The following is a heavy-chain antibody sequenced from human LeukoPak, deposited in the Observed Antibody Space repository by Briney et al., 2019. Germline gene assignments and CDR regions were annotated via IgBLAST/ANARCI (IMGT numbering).Heavy chain of an antibody. Sequence: SQTLSLTCAISGDSVSRNSATWNWIRQSPARGLEWLGRAYYRSKWYNDYAVSVKSRITINPDTSKNQFSLQLNSVTPEDTAVYYCARAVLWFGDLDYYYYMDVWGKGTTVTVSS. V-gene: IGHV6-1*01. CDR2: AYYRSKWYN. D-gene: IGHD3-10*01. CDR1: GDSVSRNSAT. CDR3: ARAVLWFGDLDYYYYMDV. J-gene: IGHJ6*03.